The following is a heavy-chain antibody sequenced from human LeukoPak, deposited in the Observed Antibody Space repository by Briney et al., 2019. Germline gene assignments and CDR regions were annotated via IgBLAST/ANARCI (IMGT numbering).Heavy chain of an antibody. CDR3: ARVTDYGDYVDV. D-gene: IGHD4-17*01. CDR1: GGSISSYY. Sequence: SETLSLTCTVSGGSISSYYWSWIRQPPGKGLEWIGYIYYSGSTNYNPSLKSRVTISVDTSKNQFSLKLSSVTAADTAVYYCARVTDYGDYVDVWGQGTLVTVSS. CDR2: IYYSGST. J-gene: IGHJ4*02. V-gene: IGHV4-59*01.